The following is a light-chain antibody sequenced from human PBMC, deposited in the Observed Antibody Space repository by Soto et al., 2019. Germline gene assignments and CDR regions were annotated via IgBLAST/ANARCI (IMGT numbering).Light chain of an antibody. CDR2: EVN. CDR3: SSYAGINTV. J-gene: IGLJ1*01. Sequence: QSALTQPPSASGSPGQSVTISCTGTSSDIGGYNLVSWYQQHPGRAPKLMIYEVNYRPSGVPDRFSGSKSGNTASLTVSGLQAEDEADYYCSSYAGINTVFGTGTKLTVL. V-gene: IGLV2-8*01. CDR1: SSDIGGYNL.